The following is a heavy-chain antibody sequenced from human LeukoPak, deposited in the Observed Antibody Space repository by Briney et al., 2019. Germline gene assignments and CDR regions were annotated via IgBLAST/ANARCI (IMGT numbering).Heavy chain of an antibody. J-gene: IGHJ4*02. Sequence: SETLSLTCTVSGGSITSYYWSWIRQPAGKGLEWIGHIYTSGTTNYNPSLKSRVTMSVDTSKNQFSLKLSSVTAADTAVYYCARYNRRPTGGYYDSSGSSPYFDYWGQGTLVTVSS. V-gene: IGHV4-4*07. CDR2: IYTSGTT. CDR1: GGSITSYY. CDR3: ARYNRRPTGGYYDSSGSSPYFDY. D-gene: IGHD3-22*01.